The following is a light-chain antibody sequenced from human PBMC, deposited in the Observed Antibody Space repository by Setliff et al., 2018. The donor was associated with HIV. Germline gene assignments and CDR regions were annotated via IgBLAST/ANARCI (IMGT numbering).Light chain of an antibody. J-gene: IGLJ1*01. Sequence: LTQTPSASGTPGQGVTISCSGGSSNIGTNTVNWYQKLPGTAPKLLMYSDNQRPSGVPDRFSASKSGTSASLAISGLQSEDEADYCCATWDDSLSGRVFGTGTKVTVL. CDR3: ATWDDSLSGRV. CDR1: SSNIGTNT. CDR2: SDN. V-gene: IGLV1-44*01.